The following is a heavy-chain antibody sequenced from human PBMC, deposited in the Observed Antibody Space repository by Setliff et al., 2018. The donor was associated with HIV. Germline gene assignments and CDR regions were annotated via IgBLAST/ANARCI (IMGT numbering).Heavy chain of an antibody. D-gene: IGHD2-15*01. J-gene: IGHJ3*02. CDR3: ARGPLGSAPRYWRAFDI. V-gene: IGHV4-34*01. CDR1: GGSISSDGYY. CDR2: INHSGST. Sequence: SETLSLTCAVSGGSISSDGYYWTWFRQHPGKGLEWIGEINHSGSTNYNPSLKSRVSISLDTSKNQFSLKLSSVTAADTAVYYCARGPLGSAPRYWRAFDIWGQGTMVTVSS.